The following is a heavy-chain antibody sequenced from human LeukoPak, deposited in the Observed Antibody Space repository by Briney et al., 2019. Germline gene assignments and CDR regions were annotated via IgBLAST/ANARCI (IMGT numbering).Heavy chain of an antibody. Sequence: SETLSLTCGVYGGSFSDYFWSWIRQPPGKGLEWIGEIERGGSTVYSPTLESRVTMSLDTSKLQFSLRLTSVTAADTAVYFCARGGLAGSSWSWFDPLGQGTLVTVSS. J-gene: IGHJ5*02. CDR1: GGSFSDYF. D-gene: IGHD6-13*01. V-gene: IGHV4-34*01. CDR3: ARGGLAGSSWSWFDP. CDR2: IERGGST.